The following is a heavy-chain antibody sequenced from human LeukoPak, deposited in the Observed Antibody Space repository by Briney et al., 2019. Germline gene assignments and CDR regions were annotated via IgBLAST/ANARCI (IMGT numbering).Heavy chain of an antibody. CDR2: FDPEDGET. CDR1: GYTLTELS. J-gene: IGHJ4*02. D-gene: IGHD5-12*01. V-gene: IGHV1-24*01. Sequence: GASVKVSCKVSGYTLTELSMHWVRQAPGKGLEWMGGFDPEDGETIYAQKFQGRVTMTEDTSTSTAYMELRSLRSDDTAVYYCARGTYSGYEFDYWGQGTLVTVSS. CDR3: ARGTYSGYEFDY.